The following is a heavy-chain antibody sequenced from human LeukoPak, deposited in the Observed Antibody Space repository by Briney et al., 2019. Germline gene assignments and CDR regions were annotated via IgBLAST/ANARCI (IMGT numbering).Heavy chain of an antibody. V-gene: IGHV3-48*03. CDR3: ARDSLSYYYDSSGYPFDY. CDR1: GFTFSSYE. Sequence: GGSLRLSCAASGFTFSSYEMNWVRQAPAKGLEWVSYISSSHGTIYYADSVKGRFTISRDNAKNSLYLQMNSLRAEDTAVYYCARDSLSYYYDSSGYPFDYWGQGTLVTVSS. J-gene: IGHJ4*02. D-gene: IGHD3-22*01. CDR2: ISSSHGTI.